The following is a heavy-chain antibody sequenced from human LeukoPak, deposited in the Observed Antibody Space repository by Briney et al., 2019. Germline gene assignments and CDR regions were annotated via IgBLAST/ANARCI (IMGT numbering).Heavy chain of an antibody. J-gene: IGHJ4*02. V-gene: IGHV1-18*01. CDR1: GYTFTSYG. CDR3: ARGGEGYYDILSAPFDY. Sequence: EASVKVSCKASGYTFTSYGISWVRQAPGQGLEWMGWISAYNGNTNYAQKLQGRVTMTTDTSTSTAYMELRGLRSDDTAVYYCARGGEGYYDILSAPFDYWGQGTLVTVSS. CDR2: ISAYNGNT. D-gene: IGHD3-9*01.